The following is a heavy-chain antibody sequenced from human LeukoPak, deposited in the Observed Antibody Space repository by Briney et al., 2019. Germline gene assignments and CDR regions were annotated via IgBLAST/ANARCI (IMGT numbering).Heavy chain of an antibody. Sequence: APVKVSCKASGYTFTGYYMHWVRQAPGQGLEWMGWINPNSGGTNYAQKFQGRVTMTRDTSISTAYMELSRLRSDDTAVYYCARDKSSSSFQYYYYYYMDVWGKGTTVTVSS. D-gene: IGHD6-6*01. CDR2: INPNSGGT. V-gene: IGHV1-2*02. CDR1: GYTFTGYY. CDR3: ARDKSSSSFQYYYYYYMDV. J-gene: IGHJ6*03.